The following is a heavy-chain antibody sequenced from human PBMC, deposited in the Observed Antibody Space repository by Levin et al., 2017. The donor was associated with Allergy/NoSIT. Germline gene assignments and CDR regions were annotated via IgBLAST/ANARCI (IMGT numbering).Heavy chain of an antibody. D-gene: IGHD2-2*02. V-gene: IGHV3-7*02. CDR1: GFTFSAYW. Sequence: GGSLRLSCAASGFTFSAYWMGWVRQAPGRGLEWVANIKPDGSEKYLVDSVKGRITISRDNAKNSLFLQMNSLRAEDTAVYYCATIQTSPTRFDFWGQGTLVTVSS. CDR3: ATIQTSPTRFDF. CDR2: IKPDGSEK. J-gene: IGHJ4*02.